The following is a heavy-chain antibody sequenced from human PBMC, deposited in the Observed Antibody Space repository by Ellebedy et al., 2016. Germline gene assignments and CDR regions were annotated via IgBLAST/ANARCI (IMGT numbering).Heavy chain of an antibody. V-gene: IGHV1-18*01. J-gene: IGHJ4*02. D-gene: IGHD6-6*01. CDR2: ISAYNGNT. Sequence: ASVKVSCKASGYTFTSYGISWVRQAPGQGLEWMGWISAYNGNTNYAQKLQGRVTMTTDTSTSTAYMELRSLRSDDTAVYYCARVGVQNSSSPALGYWGQGTLVTVSS. CDR3: ARVGVQNSSSPALGY. CDR1: GYTFTSYG.